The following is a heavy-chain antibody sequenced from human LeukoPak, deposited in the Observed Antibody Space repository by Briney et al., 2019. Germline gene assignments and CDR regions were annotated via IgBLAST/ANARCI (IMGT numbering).Heavy chain of an antibody. CDR1: GFTVDSNY. J-gene: IGHJ4*02. Sequence: GGSLRLSCAASGFTVDSNYLSWVRQAPGKGLEWVSTIYTGGNTYYAASVKGRFTISRDNSKNTLYLQMNTLRAEDRAVYYCAKENPVGGTNYFDYWGQGTLVTVAS. CDR2: IYTGGNT. D-gene: IGHD1-26*01. V-gene: IGHV3-53*01. CDR3: AKENPVGGTNYFDY.